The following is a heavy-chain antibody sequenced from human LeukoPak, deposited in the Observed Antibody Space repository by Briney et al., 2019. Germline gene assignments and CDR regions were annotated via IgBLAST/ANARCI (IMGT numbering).Heavy chain of an antibody. J-gene: IGHJ5*02. CDR1: GYSFTSYW. CDR3: ARSYYDILTGYSWFDP. Sequence: GESLKISCKGSGYSFTSYWIGWVRQMPGKGPEWMGIIYPGGSDTRYSPSFQGQVTISADKSISTAYLQWSSLKASDTAMYYCARSYYDILTGYSWFDPWGQGTLVTVSS. CDR2: IYPGGSDT. D-gene: IGHD3-9*01. V-gene: IGHV5-51*01.